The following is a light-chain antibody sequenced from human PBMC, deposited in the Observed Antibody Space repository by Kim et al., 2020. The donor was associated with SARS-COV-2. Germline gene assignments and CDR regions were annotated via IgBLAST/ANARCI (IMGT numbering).Light chain of an antibody. CDR3: QQYHSSPIT. V-gene: IGKV3-20*01. Sequence: PGGRATLSCRASQSVTSSHLAWYQQKPGQAPRLLIYAASTRATGIPDRFSGSGSGTDFTLTISRLEPEDFAVYSCQQYHSSPITFGQGTRLEIK. J-gene: IGKJ5*01. CDR1: QSVTSSH. CDR2: AAS.